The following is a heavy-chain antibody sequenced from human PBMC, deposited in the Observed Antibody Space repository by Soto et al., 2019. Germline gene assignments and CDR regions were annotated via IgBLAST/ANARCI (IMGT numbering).Heavy chain of an antibody. Sequence: QMQLVESGGGVVQPGRSLRLSCAASGFTFRSYGIHWVRQAPGKGLEWVALIWFDGSKKYYVDSVKGRLAVSRDNSKNTLYLQMNRLRVEDTAVYYCARDRLVPYGYGMDVWGQGTTVTVSS. J-gene: IGHJ6*02. D-gene: IGHD2-2*01. CDR2: IWFDGSKK. CDR1: GFTFRSYG. CDR3: ARDRLVPYGYGMDV. V-gene: IGHV3-33*01.